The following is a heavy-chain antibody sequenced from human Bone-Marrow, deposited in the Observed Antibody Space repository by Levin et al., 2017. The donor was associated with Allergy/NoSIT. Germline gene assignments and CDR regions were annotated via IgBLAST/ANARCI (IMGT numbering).Heavy chain of an antibody. CDR2: ISGGGSST. Sequence: LSLTCAASGFTFSISAMGWVRQAPGKGLEWVSAISGGGSSTYYADSVKGRFTISRDNSKNTLFLQMNSLRAEDTAIYYCARDDRTYYWDKTTYTLDYWGQGTLVTVSS. J-gene: IGHJ4*02. CDR1: GFTFSISA. D-gene: IGHD3-16*01. CDR3: ARDDRTYYWDKTTYTLDY. V-gene: IGHV3-23*01.